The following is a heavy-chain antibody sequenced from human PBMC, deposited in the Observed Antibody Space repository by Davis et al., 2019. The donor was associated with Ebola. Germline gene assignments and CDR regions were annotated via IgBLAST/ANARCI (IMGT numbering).Heavy chain of an antibody. CDR3: ARKFRIVGATDYFDY. V-gene: IGHV3-21*01. Sequence: GGSLRLSCAASGFTFSSYSMNWVRQAPGKGLEWVSSISSSSSYIYYADSVKGRFTISRDNAKNSLYLQMNSLRAEDTAVYYCARKFRIVGATDYFDYWGQGTLVTVSS. J-gene: IGHJ4*02. CDR2: ISSSSSYI. D-gene: IGHD1-26*01. CDR1: GFTFSSYS.